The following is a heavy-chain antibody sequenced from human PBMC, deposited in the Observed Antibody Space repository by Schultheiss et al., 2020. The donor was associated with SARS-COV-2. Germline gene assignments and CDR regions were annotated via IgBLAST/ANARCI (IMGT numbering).Heavy chain of an antibody. CDR3: ARAPDIVVVPAAAGIDY. CDR2: IYYSGST. Sequence: SQTLSLTCAVYGGSFSGYYWGWIRQPPGKGLEWIGSIYYSGSTNYNPSLKSRVTISVDTSKNQFSLKLSSVTAADTAVYYCARAPDIVVVPAAAGIDYWGQGTLVTVSS. V-gene: IGHV4-34*01. J-gene: IGHJ4*02. CDR1: GGSFSGYY. D-gene: IGHD2-2*01.